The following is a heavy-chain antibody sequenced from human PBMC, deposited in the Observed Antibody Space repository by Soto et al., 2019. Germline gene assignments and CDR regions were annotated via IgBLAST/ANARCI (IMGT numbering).Heavy chain of an antibody. CDR1: GFTLSAHT. CDR3: VKADGSAAGACYTGTYWYFDL. CDR2: INGRGAKP. J-gene: IGHJ2*01. D-gene: IGHD2-2*02. Sequence: SLRRSCAACGFTLSAHTMNWFRQAPGKGPERVPTINGRGAKPLSAESATCRFTISRDESKNPLFLQMSTLRAEDTAVYYCVKADGSAAGACYTGTYWYFDLWGRGTLVTVSS. V-gene: IGHV3-23*01.